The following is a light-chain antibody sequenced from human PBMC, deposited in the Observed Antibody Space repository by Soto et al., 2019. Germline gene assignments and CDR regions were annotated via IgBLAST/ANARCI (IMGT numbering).Light chain of an antibody. CDR1: QSVSSY. V-gene: IGKV3-20*01. J-gene: IGKJ1*01. CDR2: GAS. Sequence: EVVLTQSPGTLSLSPGERGTLSCRASQSVSSYLAWYQQKPGQAPRLLIYGASSRAPGTPDRFSGSGSGTDFTLTISRLEPEDFAMYYCQQYGSSPKFGQGTKVEVK. CDR3: QQYGSSPK.